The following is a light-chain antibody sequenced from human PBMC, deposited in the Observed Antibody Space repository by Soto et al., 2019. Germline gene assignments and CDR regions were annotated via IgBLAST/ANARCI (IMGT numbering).Light chain of an antibody. CDR2: EVN. CDR1: SSDVGGYNY. J-gene: IGLJ1*01. V-gene: IGLV2-14*01. CDR3: SSYTSSTTLYV. Sequence: QSALTQPASVSGSPGQSITISCTGTSSDVGGYNYVSWYQQHPGKAPKLMIYEVNNRPSGVSNRVSGSKSGDTASLTISGLHAEDEADYYCSSYTSSTTLYVFGTGTKLTVL.